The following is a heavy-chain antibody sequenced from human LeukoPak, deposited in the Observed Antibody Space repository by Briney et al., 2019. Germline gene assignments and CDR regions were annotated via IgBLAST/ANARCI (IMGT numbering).Heavy chain of an antibody. CDR2: INQDGGQK. CDR3: ARDYYDSSGQLHAGAHAFDI. J-gene: IGHJ3*02. CDR1: GFTFSSYW. D-gene: IGHD3-22*01. Sequence: GGSLRLSCVVSGFTFSSYWMSWVRQAPGKGLEWVANINQDGGQKYYVDSVKGRFTISRDNSKNTLYLQMNSLRAEDTAVYYCARDYYDSSGQLHAGAHAFDIWGQGTMVTVSS. V-gene: IGHV3-7*01.